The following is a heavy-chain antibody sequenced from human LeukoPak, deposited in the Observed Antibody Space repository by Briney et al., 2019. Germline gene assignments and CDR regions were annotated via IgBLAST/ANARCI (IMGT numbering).Heavy chain of an antibody. V-gene: IGHV3-33*01. D-gene: IGHD3-22*01. CDR1: GFTFSSYG. Sequence: GGSLRLSCAASGFTFSSYGMHWVRQAPGKGLEWVAVIWYDGSNKYYADSVKGRFTISRDNSKNTLYLQMNSLRAEDTAVYYCASFRYYDQSRLDYWGQGTLVTVSS. J-gene: IGHJ4*02. CDR3: ASFRYYDQSRLDY. CDR2: IWYDGSNK.